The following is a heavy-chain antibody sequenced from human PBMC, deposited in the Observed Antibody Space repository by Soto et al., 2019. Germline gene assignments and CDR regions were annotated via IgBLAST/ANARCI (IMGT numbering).Heavy chain of an antibody. CDR3: AGRCDGTNCLAHFDY. Sequence: QVQLVQSGAEVKKPGSSVKVSCRASGGTFNNYVINWVRQAPGQGLEWMAGIIPIFGTPNYAQKFQGRVTITADKSTSTAYMELNSLRSEVTAVYYCAGRCDGTNCLAHFDYWGQGTLVTVSS. CDR1: GGTFNNYV. V-gene: IGHV1-69*06. J-gene: IGHJ4*02. D-gene: IGHD2-2*01. CDR2: IIPIFGTP.